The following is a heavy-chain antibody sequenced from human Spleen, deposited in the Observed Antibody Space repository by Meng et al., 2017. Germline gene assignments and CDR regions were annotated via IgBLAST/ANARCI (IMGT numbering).Heavy chain of an antibody. Sequence: GGSLRLSCAASGFPFSSYEMNWVRQAPGKGLEWVSYISSTVNTIYYADSVEGRFTISRDNAKNSLYLQMDSLRAEDTAVYYCANPYTITSTSGIWGQGTMVTVSS. V-gene: IGHV3-48*03. J-gene: IGHJ3*02. CDR3: ANPYTITSTSGI. CDR1: GFPFSSYE. D-gene: IGHD5-12*01. CDR2: ISSTVNTI.